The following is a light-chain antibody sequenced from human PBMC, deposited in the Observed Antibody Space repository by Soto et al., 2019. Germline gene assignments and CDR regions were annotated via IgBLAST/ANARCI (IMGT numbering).Light chain of an antibody. CDR1: QSVSSN. CDR2: GAS. Sequence: EIVMTQSPATLSVSPGERATLSCRSSQSVSSNLAWYQQKPGLAPSLLIFGASTRATGTPARFSGSGSETEFTLTISSLQSEDFAVYYCQQYSDWPLTFGGGTKVDIK. CDR3: QQYSDWPLT. V-gene: IGKV3D-15*01. J-gene: IGKJ4*01.